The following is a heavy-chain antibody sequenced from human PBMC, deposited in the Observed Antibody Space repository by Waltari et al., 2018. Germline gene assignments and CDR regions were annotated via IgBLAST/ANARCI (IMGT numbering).Heavy chain of an antibody. Sequence: QVQLVQSGAEVTKPGASVKVSCKTSGYPFTDYHINWVRQAPGQGLEWMGWINPKSGGTYYAQTFQGWVTMTRDTSTSTVYMELSSLKSDDTAMYYCARRSCTGECYAPYVYWGQGSLVTVSS. V-gene: IGHV1-2*04. J-gene: IGHJ4*02. CDR3: ARRSCTGECYAPYVY. CDR2: INPKSGGT. CDR1: GYPFTDYH. D-gene: IGHD2-8*02.